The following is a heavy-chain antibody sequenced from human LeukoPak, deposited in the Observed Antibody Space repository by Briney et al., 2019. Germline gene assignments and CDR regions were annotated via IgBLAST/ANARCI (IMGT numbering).Heavy chain of an antibody. J-gene: IGHJ4*02. D-gene: IGHD4-17*01. CDR3: AKLPTVTTSMDY. CDR2: ISGSGGST. V-gene: IGHV3-23*01. CDR1: GFTFSSYA. Sequence: GGSLRLSCAASGFTFSSYAMSGGRQAPGKGLECVSAISGSGGSTYYADSVKGRFTISRDNSKNTLYLQMNSLRAEDTAVYYCAKLPTVTTSMDYWGQGTLVTVSS.